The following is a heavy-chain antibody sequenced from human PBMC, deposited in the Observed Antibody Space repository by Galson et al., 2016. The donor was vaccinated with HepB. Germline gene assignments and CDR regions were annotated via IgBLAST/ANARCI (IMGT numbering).Heavy chain of an antibody. D-gene: IGHD3-10*01. Sequence: SETLSLTCTVSDASIVSDSWSWIRQPPGMGLEWVGNISYSENINYNPSLKSRATISIDTSKNHLSLKLISVTVADTAVYFCVREIGGGSFDSWGQGTLVTVST. J-gene: IGHJ4*02. CDR2: ISYSENI. V-gene: IGHV4-59*08. CDR3: VREIGGGSFDS. CDR1: DASIVSDS.